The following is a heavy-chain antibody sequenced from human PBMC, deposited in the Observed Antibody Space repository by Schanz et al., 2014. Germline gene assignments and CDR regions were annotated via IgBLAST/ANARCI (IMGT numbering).Heavy chain of an antibody. J-gene: IGHJ3*01. CDR1: GFIFSSYA. V-gene: IGHV3-23*04. Sequence: EVQLVESGGGLVQPGGSLKLSCAASGFIFSSYAMTWARQAPGKGLEWISSLYINAGSTRYADSVKGRFIISRDSSKNTLFLQMNSLRAEDTAVYFCARDGGRDGYNLAFDVWGQGTLVTVSS. CDR3: ARDGGRDGYNLAFDV. CDR2: LYINAGST. D-gene: IGHD5-12*01.